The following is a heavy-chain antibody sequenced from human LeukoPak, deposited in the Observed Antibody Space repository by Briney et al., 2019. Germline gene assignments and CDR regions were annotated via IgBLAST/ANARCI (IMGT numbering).Heavy chain of an antibody. D-gene: IGHD6-6*01. Sequence: SETLSLTCAVYGGSFGGYYWGWIRQPPGKGLEWIGSIYYSGSTYYNPSLKSRVTISVDTSKNQFSLKLSSVTAADTAVYYCAGSSKRRYYFDYWGQGTLVTVSS. V-gene: IGHV4-39*01. J-gene: IGHJ4*02. CDR3: AGSSKRRYYFDY. CDR1: GGSFGGYY. CDR2: IYYSGST.